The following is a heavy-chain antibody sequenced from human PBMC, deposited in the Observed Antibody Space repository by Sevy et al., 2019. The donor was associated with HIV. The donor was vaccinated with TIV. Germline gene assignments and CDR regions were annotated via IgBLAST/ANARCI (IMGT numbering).Heavy chain of an antibody. V-gene: IGHV3-23*01. CDR2: IGNSGTGA. CDR3: AKARQVETRTYDY. CDR1: GFNFSRYA. Sequence: GGSLRILLAASGFNFSRYAMGWVRPASGKGLGGVSSIGNSGTGAYYADSVKGRFTISRDNSKNILYLQMSSLRVEDTALYYCAKARQVETRTYDYWGQGILVTVSS. J-gene: IGHJ4*02.